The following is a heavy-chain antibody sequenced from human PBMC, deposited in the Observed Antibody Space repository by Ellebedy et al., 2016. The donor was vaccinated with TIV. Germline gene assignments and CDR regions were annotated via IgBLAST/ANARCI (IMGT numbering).Heavy chain of an antibody. Sequence: PGGSLRLSCAASGFSFSTFGMNWVRQASGKGLEWVSSIYNSGSYVYYADSVKGRFTISRENGKNSLYLHMNSLRAEETDVYYCAKSTVINPEGDAYDIWGQGTKVTVSS. V-gene: IGHV3-21*06. CDR3: AKSTVINPEGDAYDI. CDR1: GFSFSTFG. CDR2: IYNSGSYV. D-gene: IGHD1-14*01. J-gene: IGHJ3*02.